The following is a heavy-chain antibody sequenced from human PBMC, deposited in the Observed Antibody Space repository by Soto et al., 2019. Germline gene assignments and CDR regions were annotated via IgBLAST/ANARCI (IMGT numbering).Heavy chain of an antibody. D-gene: IGHD3-16*01. J-gene: IGHJ5*02. CDR2: INHSGST. Sequence: SETLSLTCAVYGGSFSGYYWSWIRQPPGKGLEWIGEINHSGSTNYNPSLKSRVTISVDTSKNQFSLKLSSVTAADTAVYYCARGVWSGDWFDPWGQGTLVTVSS. CDR1: GGSFSGYY. V-gene: IGHV4-34*01. CDR3: ARGVWSGDWFDP.